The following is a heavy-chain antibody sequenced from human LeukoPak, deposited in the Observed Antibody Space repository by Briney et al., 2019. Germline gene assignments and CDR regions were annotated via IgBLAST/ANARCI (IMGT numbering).Heavy chain of an antibody. CDR3: ARETTVTTQWIYYYYYYMDV. Sequence: GGSLRLSCAASGFTFSSYEMNWVRQAPGKGLEWVSYISSSGSTIYYADSVKGRFTISRDNAKNSLYLQMNSLRAEDTAVYYCARETTVTTQWIYYYYYYMDVWGKGTTVTISS. CDR1: GFTFSSYE. J-gene: IGHJ6*03. V-gene: IGHV3-48*03. CDR2: ISSSGSTI. D-gene: IGHD4-17*01.